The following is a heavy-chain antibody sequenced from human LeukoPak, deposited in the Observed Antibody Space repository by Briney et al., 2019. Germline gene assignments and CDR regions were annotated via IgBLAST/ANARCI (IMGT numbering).Heavy chain of an antibody. D-gene: IGHD3-10*01. V-gene: IGHV4-59*01. CDR2: IYYSGST. Sequence: SETLSLTCAVYGGSFTGYYWSWIRQPPGKGLEWIGYIYYSGSTNYNPSLKSRVTISVDTSKNQFSLKLSSVTAADTAVYYCASLMRGWSGGVSGWFDPWGQGTLVTVSS. CDR1: GGSFTGYY. J-gene: IGHJ5*02. CDR3: ASLMRGWSGGVSGWFDP.